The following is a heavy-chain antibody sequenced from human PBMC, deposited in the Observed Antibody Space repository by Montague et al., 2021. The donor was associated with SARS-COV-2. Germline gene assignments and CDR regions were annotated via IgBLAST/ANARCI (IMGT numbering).Heavy chain of an antibody. J-gene: IGHJ6*02. D-gene: IGHD6-13*01. Sequence: SETLSLTCAVYGGSLRGDYWSWIRQPPGKGLEWIGEIIHGGGTTYNPTLRSRATISVDTSQNEFSLKLSSVTAADTAVYFCARGARSSWYTYGMDVWGQGTTVTVSS. CDR2: IIHGGGT. V-gene: IGHV4-34*01. CDR3: ARGARSSWYTYGMDV. CDR1: GGSLRGDY.